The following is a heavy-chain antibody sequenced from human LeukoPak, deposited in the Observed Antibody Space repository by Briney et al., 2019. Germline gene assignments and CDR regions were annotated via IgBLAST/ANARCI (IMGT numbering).Heavy chain of an antibody. CDR2: IIPIFGTA. D-gene: IGHD4-17*01. Sequence: SVKVSCKASGGTFSSYAISWVRQAPGQGLEWMGGIIPIFGTANYAQKFQGRVTITADKSTSTAYMELSSLRSEDTAVYYCARVGYGDYGFDYWGQGTLVTVSS. J-gene: IGHJ4*02. CDR1: GGTFSSYA. V-gene: IGHV1-69*06. CDR3: ARVGYGDYGFDY.